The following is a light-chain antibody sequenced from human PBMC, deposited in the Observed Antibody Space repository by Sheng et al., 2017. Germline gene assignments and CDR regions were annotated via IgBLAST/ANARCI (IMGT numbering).Light chain of an antibody. CDR2: AAS. Sequence: EIVLTQSPGTLSLSPGERATLSCRASQSVSSSYLAWYQQKPGQAPRLVIYAASSRATGIPARFSGSGSGTDFTLTISSLEPEDFAVYYCQQRDDWPPTFGQGTKLEIK. CDR1: QSVSSSY. CDR3: QQRDDWPPT. J-gene: IGKJ2*01. V-gene: IGKV3D-20*02.